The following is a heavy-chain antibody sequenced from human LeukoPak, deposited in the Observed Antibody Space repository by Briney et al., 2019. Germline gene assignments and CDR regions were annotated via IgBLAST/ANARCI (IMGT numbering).Heavy chain of an antibody. J-gene: IGHJ4*02. CDR1: GGSISSYY. Sequence: SETLSLTCTVSGGSISSYYWNWIRQPPGKGLEWIGYISDSGSTNYNPSLKSRVTISVDTSKNQFSLRLNSVTAADTAVYYCARPPHYYDTSGYSVWGQGTLVTVSS. CDR3: ARPPHYYDTSGYSV. V-gene: IGHV4-59*01. D-gene: IGHD3-22*01. CDR2: ISDSGST.